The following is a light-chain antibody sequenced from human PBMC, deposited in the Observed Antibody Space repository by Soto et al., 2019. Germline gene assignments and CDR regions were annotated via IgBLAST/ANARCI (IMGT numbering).Light chain of an antibody. J-gene: IGKJ5*01. CDR2: AAS. Sequence: EIMMTQSPATRSVSPGERAALSCTASQSISANIAWYQQKPGQAPRLLIYAASVRASGIPARFSGTGFGREFTLSISSLQSEDSAVYYCQQYNSWTLISFGQGTRLEIK. CDR3: QQYNSWTLIS. CDR1: QSISAN. V-gene: IGKV3-15*01.